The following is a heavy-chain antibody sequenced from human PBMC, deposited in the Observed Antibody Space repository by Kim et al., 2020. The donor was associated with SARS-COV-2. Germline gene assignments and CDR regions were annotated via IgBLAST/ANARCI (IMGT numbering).Heavy chain of an antibody. Sequence: GGSLRLSCADSGFIFSSYDMHWVRQAPGKGLEWVAVISYDGSNKYYADSVKGRFTISRDNSKNTLYLQMNSLRAEDTAVYYCAKDRMGATTYYYYYGMDVWGQGTTVTVSS. CDR3: AKDRMGATTYYYYYGMDV. CDR2: ISYDGSNK. D-gene: IGHD1-26*01. J-gene: IGHJ6*02. CDR1: GFIFSSYD. V-gene: IGHV3-30*18.